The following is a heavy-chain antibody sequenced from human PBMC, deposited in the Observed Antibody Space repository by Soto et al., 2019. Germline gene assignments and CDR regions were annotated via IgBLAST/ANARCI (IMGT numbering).Heavy chain of an antibody. J-gene: IGHJ6*02. D-gene: IGHD3-10*01. CDR1: GGSISNHY. CDR3: ARRGGYYGSGSYYKVVPKGGMDV. Sequence: SETLSLTCTVSGGSISNHYWSWIRQPPGKGLEWIGYIYYSGSTNYNPSLKSRVTISVDTSKNQFSLKLSSVTAADTAVYYCARRGGYYGSGSYYKVVPKGGMDVWGQGTTVTVSS. CDR2: IYYSGST. V-gene: IGHV4-59*08.